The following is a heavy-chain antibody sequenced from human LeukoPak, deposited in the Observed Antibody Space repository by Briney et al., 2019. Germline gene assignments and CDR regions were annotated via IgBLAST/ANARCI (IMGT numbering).Heavy chain of an antibody. CDR2: IYYSGSS. D-gene: IGHD3-22*01. V-gene: IGHV4-59*08. CDR1: GGSINSYY. J-gene: IGHJ4*02. CDR3: ARHSGYPYFDY. Sequence: SETLSLTCTVSGGSINSYYWSWIRQPPGKGLEWIGYIYYSGSSNYNPSLKSRVIILVDTSKNQFSLKLSSVTAADTAVYYCARHSGYPYFDYWGQGTLVTVPS.